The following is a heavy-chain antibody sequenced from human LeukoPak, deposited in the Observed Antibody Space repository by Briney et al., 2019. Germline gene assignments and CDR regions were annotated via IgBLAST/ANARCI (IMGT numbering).Heavy chain of an antibody. D-gene: IGHD6-13*01. Sequence: GGSLRLSCAASGFTFSDYYMSWIRQAPGKGLEWVSYISSSGSTIYYADSVKGRFTISRDNAKNSLYLQMNSLRAEDTALYYCAKDNGAAADPYYFDYWGQGTLVTVSS. V-gene: IGHV3-11*01. J-gene: IGHJ4*02. CDR3: AKDNGAAADPYYFDY. CDR2: ISSSGSTI. CDR1: GFTFSDYY.